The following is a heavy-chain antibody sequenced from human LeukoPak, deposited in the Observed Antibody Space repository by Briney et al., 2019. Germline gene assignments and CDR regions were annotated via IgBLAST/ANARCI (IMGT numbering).Heavy chain of an antibody. CDR2: INHSGST. J-gene: IGHJ5*01. D-gene: IGHD3-16*01. Sequence: SETLSLTCAVYGGSLSGYYWSWIRQPPGKGLEWIGEINHSGSTNYNPSLTSRVTISVDTSKNQVSLKLTSVTAADTAVYYCAGDPEGEDSSWYDSWGPGTLVTASS. CDR3: AGDPEGEDSSWYDS. CDR1: GGSLSGYY. V-gene: IGHV4-34*01.